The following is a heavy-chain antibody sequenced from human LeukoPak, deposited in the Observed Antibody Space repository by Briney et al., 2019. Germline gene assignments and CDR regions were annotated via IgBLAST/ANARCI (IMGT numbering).Heavy chain of an antibody. D-gene: IGHD3-10*01. V-gene: IGHV3-74*01. Sequence: GGSLRLSCAASGFTFSDYWMHWVRQAPGKGLVWVARINGDGSSTTYVESVRGQFTISRDNAKKTLYLQMNSLRAEDAAVYYCARDMYSMSSARGAYWGQGTLVTVSS. J-gene: IGHJ4*02. CDR3: ARDMYSMSSARGAY. CDR1: GFTFSDYW. CDR2: INGDGSST.